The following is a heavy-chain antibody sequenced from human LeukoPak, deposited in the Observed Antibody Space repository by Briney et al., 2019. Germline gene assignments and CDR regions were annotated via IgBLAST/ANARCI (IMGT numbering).Heavy chain of an antibody. V-gene: IGHV5-51*01. Sequence: GESLKISCKGSGYSFTSYWIGWVRQMPGKGLEWMGIIYPGDSDTRYSPSFQGQVTISADKSISTAYLQWSSLKAADTAVYYCARFTGKGIAAAAPQAYYFDYWGQGTLVTVSS. D-gene: IGHD6-13*01. CDR2: IYPGDSDT. J-gene: IGHJ4*02. CDR1: GYSFTSYW. CDR3: ARFTGKGIAAAAPQAYYFDY.